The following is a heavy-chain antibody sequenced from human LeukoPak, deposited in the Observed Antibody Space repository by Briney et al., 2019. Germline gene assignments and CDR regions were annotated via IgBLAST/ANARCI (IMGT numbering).Heavy chain of an antibody. CDR3: ARDCSSTSCYPYYYYYYGMDV. J-gene: IGHJ6*02. CDR1: GYTFTSYG. Sequence: GASVKVSCKASGYTFTSYGISWVQQAPGQGLEWMGWISAYNGNTNYAQKLQGRVTMTTDTSTSTAYMELRSLRSDDTAVYYCARDCSSTSCYPYYYYYYGMDVWGQGTTVTVSS. D-gene: IGHD2-2*01. V-gene: IGHV1-18*01. CDR2: ISAYNGNT.